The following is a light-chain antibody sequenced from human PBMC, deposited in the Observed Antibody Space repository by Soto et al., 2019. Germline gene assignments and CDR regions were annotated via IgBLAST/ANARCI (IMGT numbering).Light chain of an antibody. CDR1: SSDVGGYNS. CDR2: DVN. Sequence: QSVLTQPASVSGSPGQSITIACTGTSSDVGGYNSVSWYQQHPGKVPKLIIYDVNNRPSGVSWRFSGSKSGNTASLTVSGLQAEDEADYYCSSYASSSTLVFGGGTKVTV. CDR3: SSYASSSTLV. J-gene: IGLJ2*01. V-gene: IGLV2-14*03.